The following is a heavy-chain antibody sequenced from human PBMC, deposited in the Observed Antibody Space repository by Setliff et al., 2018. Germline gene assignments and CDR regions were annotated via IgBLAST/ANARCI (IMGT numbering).Heavy chain of an antibody. D-gene: IGHD3-16*01. Sequence: ASVKVSCKASGYTFKTYGFTWVRQVPGRGPEWMGSINPKSGVTRYVQKFQGRVTMTRDTSISTAYMELSSLRSDDTAVYYCARDGISWLMWFDPWGQGTLVTVSS. CDR1: GYTFKTYG. J-gene: IGHJ5*02. CDR2: INPKSGVT. CDR3: ARDGISWLMWFDP. V-gene: IGHV1-2*02.